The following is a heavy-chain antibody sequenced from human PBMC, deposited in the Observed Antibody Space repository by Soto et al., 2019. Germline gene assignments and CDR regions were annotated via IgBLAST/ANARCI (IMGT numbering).Heavy chain of an antibody. CDR1: GGSISSGGYS. CDR3: ASTSPHQCGDCYYNAFDI. D-gene: IGHD2-21*02. CDR2: IYHSGST. J-gene: IGHJ3*02. V-gene: IGHV4-30-2*01. Sequence: QLQLQESGSGLVKPSQTLSLTCAVSGGSISSGGYSWSWIRQPPGEGLEWIGYIYHSGSTYYNPSLKSRVTISVDRSKNQFSLKLSSVTAADTAVYYCASTSPHQCGDCYYNAFDIWGQGTMVTVSS.